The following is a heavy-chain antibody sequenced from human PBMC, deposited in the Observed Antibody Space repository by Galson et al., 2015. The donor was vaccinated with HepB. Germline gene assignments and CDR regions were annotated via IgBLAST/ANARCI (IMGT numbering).Heavy chain of an antibody. Sequence: SVKVSCKASGDTFSKYIFNWVRQAPGQGLEWVGRVIPTPGIVDYAQRFQDRVTITADKSTSTAFLALSSLMSEDTAMYFCSGTAYHGFWTGYDYLDIWGQGTMVTVSS. D-gene: IGHD3-3*01. CDR3: SGTAYHGFWTGYDYLDI. J-gene: IGHJ3*02. CDR2: VIPTPGIV. V-gene: IGHV1-69*02. CDR1: GDTFSKYI.